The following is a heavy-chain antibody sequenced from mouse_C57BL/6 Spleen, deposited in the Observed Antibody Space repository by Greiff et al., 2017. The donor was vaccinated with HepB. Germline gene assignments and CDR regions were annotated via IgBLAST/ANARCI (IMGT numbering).Heavy chain of an antibody. V-gene: IGHV1-81*01. D-gene: IGHD1-1*01. CDR3: ARSLITTVVATDFDY. CDR2: IYPRSGNT. CDR1: GYTFTSYG. Sequence: VQLVESGAELARPGASVKLSCKASGYTFTSYGISWVKQRTGQGLEWIGEIYPRSGNTYYNEKFKGKATLTADKSSSTAYMELRSLTSEDSAVYFCARSLITTVVATDFDYWGQGTTLTVSS. J-gene: IGHJ2*01.